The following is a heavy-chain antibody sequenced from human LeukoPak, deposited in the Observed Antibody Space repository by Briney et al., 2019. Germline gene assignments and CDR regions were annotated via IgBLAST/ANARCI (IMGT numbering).Heavy chain of an antibody. CDR1: GGSFSGYY. V-gene: IGHV4-34*01. J-gene: IGHJ4*02. CDR2: INHSGST. CDR3: ARQLGDRLLFDY. D-gene: IGHD2-21*01. Sequence: SSETLSLTCAVYGGSFSGYYWSWIRQPPGKGLEWIGEINHSGSTNYNPSLKSRVTISVDTSKNQFSLKLSSVTAADTAVYYCARQLGDRLLFDYWGQGTLVTVSS.